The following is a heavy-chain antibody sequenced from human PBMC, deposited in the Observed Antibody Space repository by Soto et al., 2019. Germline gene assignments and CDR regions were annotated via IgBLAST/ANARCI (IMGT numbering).Heavy chain of an antibody. J-gene: IGHJ4*02. CDR2: IYYSGST. CDR3: PRGVDTAMVHVGEFDY. Sequence: PSETLSLTCTVSGGSISGYYWSWIRQPPGKGLEWIGYIYYSGSTNYNPSLKSRVTISVDTSKNQFSLNLSSVTAADTAVYYCPRGVDTAMVHVGEFDYWGQGTLVTVS. V-gene: IGHV4-59*01. D-gene: IGHD5-18*01. CDR1: GGSISGYY.